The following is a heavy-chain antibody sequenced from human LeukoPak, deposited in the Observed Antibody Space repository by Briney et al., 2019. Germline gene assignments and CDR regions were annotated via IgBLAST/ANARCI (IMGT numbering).Heavy chain of an antibody. CDR2: ISGSGGST. J-gene: IGHJ4*02. Sequence: GGSLRLSCAASGFTFSSYAMSWVRPAPGKGLEWVSAISGSGGSTYYAGSVKGRFTISRDNSKNTLYLQMNSLRAEDTAVYYCAKDLGYYYGSGSYPSDYWGQGTLVTVSS. D-gene: IGHD3-10*01. V-gene: IGHV3-23*01. CDR3: AKDLGYYYGSGSYPSDY. CDR1: GFTFSSYA.